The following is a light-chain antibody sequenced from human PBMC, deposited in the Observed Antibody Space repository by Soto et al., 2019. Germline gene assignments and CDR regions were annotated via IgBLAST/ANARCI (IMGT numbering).Light chain of an antibody. CDR2: DAS. CDR1: QGLGSR. V-gene: IGKV3-15*01. CDR3: QHYHGLVKA. Sequence: EIVMTQSPATLSVSPGGTATLSCRASQGLGSRLAWYQQKPGQAPRLLIYDASTRATGVPDRFSGSESEIEFTLTISSLQSEDFAVYYCQHYHGLVKAFGQGTKLEIK. J-gene: IGKJ2*01.